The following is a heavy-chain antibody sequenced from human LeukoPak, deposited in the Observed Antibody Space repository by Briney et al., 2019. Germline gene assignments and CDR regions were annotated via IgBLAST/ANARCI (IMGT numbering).Heavy chain of an antibody. CDR1: GYTFTSYG. J-gene: IGHJ4*02. V-gene: IGHV1-46*01. Sequence: ASVKVSCKASGYTFTSYGINWVRQAPGQGLEWMGIINPSGGSTSYAQKFQGRVTMTRDMSTSTVYMELSSLRSEDTAVYYCARDPPRVVTTSVDNDYWGQGTLVTVSS. D-gene: IGHD2-21*02. CDR3: ARDPPRVVTTSVDNDY. CDR2: INPSGGST.